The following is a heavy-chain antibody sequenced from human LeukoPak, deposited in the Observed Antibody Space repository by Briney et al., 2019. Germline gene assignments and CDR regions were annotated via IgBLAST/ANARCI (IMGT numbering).Heavy chain of an antibody. CDR3: ARTRIVGATALDY. J-gene: IGHJ4*02. CDR2: INHSGST. CDR1: GGSFSGYY. V-gene: IGHV4-34*01. D-gene: IGHD1-26*01. Sequence: SETLSLTCAVYGGSFSGYYWSWIRQPPGKGLEWIGEINHSGSTNYNPSLKSRVTISVDTSKNQFSLKPSSVTAADTAVYYCARTRIVGATALDYWGQGTLVTVSS.